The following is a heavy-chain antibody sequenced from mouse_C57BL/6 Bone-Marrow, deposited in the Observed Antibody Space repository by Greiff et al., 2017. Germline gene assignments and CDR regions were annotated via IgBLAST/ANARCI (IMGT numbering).Heavy chain of an antibody. V-gene: IGHV3-6*01. CDR1: GYSITSGYY. CDR3: ARDIYYGSRYRDYYAMGY. J-gene: IGHJ4*01. D-gene: IGHD1-1*01. CDR2: ISYDGSN. Sequence: EVQRVESGPGLVKPSQSLSLTCSVTGYSITSGYYWNWIRQFPGNKLEWMGYISYDGSNNYNPSLKNRISITRDTSKNQFFLKLNSVTTEDTATYYCARDIYYGSRYRDYYAMGYWGQGTSVTVSS.